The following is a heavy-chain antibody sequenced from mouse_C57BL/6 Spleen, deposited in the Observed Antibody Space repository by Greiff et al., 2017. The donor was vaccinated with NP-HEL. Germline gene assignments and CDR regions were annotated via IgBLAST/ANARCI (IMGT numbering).Heavy chain of an antibody. V-gene: IGHV3-1*01. J-gene: IGHJ4*01. CDR2: ISYSGST. CDR1: GYSITSGYD. CDR3: ARGGNLYAMDY. Sequence: EVQLVESGPGMVKPSQSLSLTCTVTGYSITSGYDWHWIRPFPGNKLEWMGYISYSGSTNNTPFIKSRISITHDTSKNHFFLKLNSVTTEDTATYYCARGGNLYAMDYWGQGTSVTVSS. D-gene: IGHD2-1*01.